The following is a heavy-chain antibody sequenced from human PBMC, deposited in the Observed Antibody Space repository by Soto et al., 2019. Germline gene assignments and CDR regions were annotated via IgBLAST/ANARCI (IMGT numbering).Heavy chain of an antibody. Sequence: ASVKVSCKVSGYTLTELSMHWVRQAPGKGLEWMGGFDPEDGETIYAQKFQGRVTMTEDTSTDTAYMELSSLRSEDTAVYYCATGGADYDFWSGYYPTNYFDYWGQGTLVTVSS. CDR2: FDPEDGET. CDR1: GYTLTELS. CDR3: ATGGADYDFWSGYYPTNYFDY. D-gene: IGHD3-3*01. J-gene: IGHJ4*02. V-gene: IGHV1-24*01.